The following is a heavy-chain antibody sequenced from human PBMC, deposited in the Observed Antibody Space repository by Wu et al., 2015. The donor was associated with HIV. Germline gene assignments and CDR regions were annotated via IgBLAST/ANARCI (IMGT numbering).Heavy chain of an antibody. CDR1: GYTFSDYY. Sequence: QAQLVQSGAEVKKPGASVRVSCKASGYTFSDYYIHWVRQAPGQGLEWMGWCNPNSGGTNSAQKFHGRFTMTRDTSINTVYMDLTRLKYDDTAVYYCTRANGFFGGVLYVSVTLPGSGRNRYRSVPYPFLRTPSLPNRNRPYG. CDR3: TRANGFFGGVLYVSVTLPGSGRNRYRSVPYPFLRTPSLPNRNRPYG. V-gene: IGHV1-2*02. D-gene: IGHD1-14*01. J-gene: IGHJ6*01. CDR2: CNPNSGGT.